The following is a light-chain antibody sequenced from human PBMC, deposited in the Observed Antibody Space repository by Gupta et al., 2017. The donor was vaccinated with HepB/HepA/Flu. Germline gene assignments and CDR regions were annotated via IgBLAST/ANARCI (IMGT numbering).Light chain of an antibody. J-gene: IGLJ2*01. CDR3: CSYAGSYTPVV. CDR2: DVS. Sequence: ISCTGTSSDVGGYNYVSWYQQHPGKAPKLMIYDVSKRPSGVPDRFSGSKSGNTASLTISGLQAEDEADYYCCSYAGSYTPVVFGGGTKLTVL. V-gene: IGLV2-11*01. CDR1: SSDVGGYNY.